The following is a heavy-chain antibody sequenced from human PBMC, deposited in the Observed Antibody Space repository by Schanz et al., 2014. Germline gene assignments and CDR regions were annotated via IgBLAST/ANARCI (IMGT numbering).Heavy chain of an antibody. V-gene: IGHV3-21*04. CDR1: GFSFSDYS. CDR2: LSGGSSYI. D-gene: IGHD4-4*01. Sequence: EVQLVESGGGLVKPGGSLRLSCAASGFSFSDYSMSWVRQAPGKGLEWVSSLSGGSSYIFYADSVKGRFTISRDNAKNSMYLEMNSLRAEDTAVYFCAKDRWRATVMVDAFDNWGQGTMVTVSS. J-gene: IGHJ3*02. CDR3: AKDRWRATVMVDAFDN.